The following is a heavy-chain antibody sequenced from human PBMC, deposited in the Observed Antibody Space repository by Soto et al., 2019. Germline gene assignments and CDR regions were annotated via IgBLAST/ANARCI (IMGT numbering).Heavy chain of an antibody. CDR2: LYPSGGA. V-gene: IGHV4-4*02. J-gene: IGHJ5*02. Sequence: SETLSLTCSVSGLYISGHPCWPCVRPAPGKGLEWIGELYPSGGAAYNPSLQNRAAISVDYSQNHLSLTLTSVTAADTAVYYWAKGVIRYTGGVSAPWRRGALDPVS. D-gene: IGHD2-2*02. CDR3: AKGVIRYTGGVSAP. CDR1: GLYISGHPC.